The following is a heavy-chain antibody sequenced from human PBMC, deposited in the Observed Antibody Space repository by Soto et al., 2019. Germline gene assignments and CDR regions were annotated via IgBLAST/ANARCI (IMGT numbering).Heavy chain of an antibody. CDR3: ARSLTEGYCTITGCYTRPLYGMDV. Sequence: ASVKVSCKASGYTFSGYYIHWLRQAPGQGLEWMGWINPNSGGTNYAQKFQGRVTVTRDTPTSTAYMELSKLTSDDTAVYYCARSLTEGYCTITGCYTRPLYGMDVWGQGTTVTVSS. J-gene: IGHJ6*02. CDR2: INPNSGGT. V-gene: IGHV1-2*02. D-gene: IGHD2-2*02. CDR1: GYTFSGYY.